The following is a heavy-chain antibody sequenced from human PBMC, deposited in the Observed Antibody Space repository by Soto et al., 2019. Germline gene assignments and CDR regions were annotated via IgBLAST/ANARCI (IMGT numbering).Heavy chain of an antibody. CDR2: ISSSSSYI. CDR1: GFTFSSYS. J-gene: IGHJ6*02. Sequence: GGSLRHSCAASGFTFSSYSMNWVRQAPGKGLEWVSSISSSSSYIYYADSVKGRFTISRDNAKNSLYLQMNSLRAEDTAVYCCARDRSVLRFLEWLSVGMDVWGQGTTVTVSS. CDR3: ARDRSVLRFLEWLSVGMDV. V-gene: IGHV3-21*01. D-gene: IGHD3-3*01.